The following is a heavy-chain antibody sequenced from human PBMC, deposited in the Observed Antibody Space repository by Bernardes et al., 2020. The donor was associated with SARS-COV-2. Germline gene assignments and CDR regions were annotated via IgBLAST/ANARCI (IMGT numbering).Heavy chain of an antibody. D-gene: IGHD2-15*01. V-gene: IGHV3-74*01. Sequence: GGSLRLSCAASGFSVSADWMHWVRQVPGEGLVWVSRINEDGRITNYADSVRGRFTISRDIAKNKIYLQMNSLRIDDTAVYYCARDFGGNSDYWGPGTLVTVSS. J-gene: IGHJ4*02. CDR3: ARDFGGNSDY. CDR1: GFSVSADW. CDR2: INEDGRIT.